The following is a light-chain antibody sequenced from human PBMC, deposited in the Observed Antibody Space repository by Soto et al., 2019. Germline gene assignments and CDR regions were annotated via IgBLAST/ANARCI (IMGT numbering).Light chain of an antibody. CDR1: QAINNY. J-gene: IGKJ4*01. V-gene: IGKV1-33*01. CDR2: DAS. CDR3: QHYDSIPLT. Sequence: DIRLTQSPSSLSASVGDRVTITCQASQAINNYLNWYQQGPGNAPKLLIYDASNPETGVPSRFSGGGSGTHFTFTISSLRPEDIGTYFCQHYDSIPLTFGGGTKVEI.